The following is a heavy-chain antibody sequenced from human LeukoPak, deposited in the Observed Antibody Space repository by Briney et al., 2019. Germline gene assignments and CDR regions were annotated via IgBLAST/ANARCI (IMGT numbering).Heavy chain of an antibody. Sequence: PGGSLRLSCAASRFTFSSYAMSWVRQAPGKGLEWVSAISGSGGSTYYADSVKGRFTISRDNSKNTLYLQMNSLRAEDTAVYYCAKAVSGRYSGYDALDYWGQGTLVTVSS. V-gene: IGHV3-23*01. CDR2: ISGSGGST. J-gene: IGHJ4*02. D-gene: IGHD5-12*01. CDR1: RFTFSSYA. CDR3: AKAVSGRYSGYDALDY.